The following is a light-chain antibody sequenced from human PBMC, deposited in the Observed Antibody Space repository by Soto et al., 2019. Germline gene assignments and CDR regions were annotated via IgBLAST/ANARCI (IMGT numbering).Light chain of an antibody. J-gene: IGLJ1*01. Sequence: QSALTQPASVSGSPGQSITISCTGTSSDVGAYDYVSWYQQHPGKAPKLMIYEVTNRPSGISLRFSGSKSGNTASLTISGLQAEDEADYYCSSYTNSGTYVFGTGTKVTVL. V-gene: IGLV2-14*01. CDR3: SSYTNSGTYV. CDR1: SSDVGAYDY. CDR2: EVT.